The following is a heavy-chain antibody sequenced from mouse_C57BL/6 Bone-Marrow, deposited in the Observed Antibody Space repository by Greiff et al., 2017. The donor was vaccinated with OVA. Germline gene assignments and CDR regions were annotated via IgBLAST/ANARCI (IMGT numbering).Heavy chain of an antibody. Sequence: VQRVESGPELVKPGASVKLSCKASGYTFTSYDINWVKQRPGQGLEWIGWIYPRDGSNKYNEKFKGKATLTVDTSSSTAYMELHSLTSEDSAVYFCARRYYYGSSYDWYFDVWGTGTTVTVSS. V-gene: IGHV1-85*01. CDR3: ARRYYYGSSYDWYFDV. J-gene: IGHJ1*03. D-gene: IGHD1-1*01. CDR1: GYTFTSYD. CDR2: IYPRDGSN.